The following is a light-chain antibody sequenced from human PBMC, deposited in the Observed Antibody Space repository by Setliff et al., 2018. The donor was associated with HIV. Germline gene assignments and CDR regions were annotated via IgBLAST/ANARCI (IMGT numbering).Light chain of an antibody. J-gene: IGLJ1*01. V-gene: IGLV2-11*01. CDR3: CSYAGSYTFYV. Sequence: QSVLTQPRSVSGSPGQSVTISCTGTSSEVSGYDYVSWYQQHPGKAPKLMIYDVSKRPSGVPDRFSGSKSGNTASLTISGLQAEDEADYYCCSYAGSYTFYVFGTGTKVTVL. CDR2: DVS. CDR1: SSEVSGYDY.